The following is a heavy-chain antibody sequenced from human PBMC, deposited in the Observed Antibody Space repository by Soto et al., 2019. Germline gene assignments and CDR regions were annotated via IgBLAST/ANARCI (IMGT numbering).Heavy chain of an antibody. D-gene: IGHD7-27*01. CDR2: FDPEDGET. J-gene: IGHJ3*02. CDR3: ATHFLTGDAFDI. V-gene: IGHV1-24*01. Sequence: ASVKVSCKVSGYTLTELSMHWVRQAPGKGLEWMGGFDPEDGETIYAQKFQGRVTMTEDTSTDTAYMELSSLRSEDTAVYYCATHFLTGDAFDIWGQGTMVTVSS. CDR1: GYTLTELS.